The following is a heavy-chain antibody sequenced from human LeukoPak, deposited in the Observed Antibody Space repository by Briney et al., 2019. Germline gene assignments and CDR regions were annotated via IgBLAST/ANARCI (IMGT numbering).Heavy chain of an antibody. J-gene: IGHJ4*02. CDR1: GGSISSGGYS. CDR3: GRGERGVDY. V-gene: IGHV4-30-4*07. D-gene: IGHD2-8*01. Sequence: SETLSLTCAVSGGSISSGGYSWSWIRQPPGKGLEWIGYIYYSGSTYYNPSLKSRVTISLDRSKNQFSLQLSSVTAADTAVYYCGRGERGVDYWGQGTLVTVSS. CDR2: IYYSGST.